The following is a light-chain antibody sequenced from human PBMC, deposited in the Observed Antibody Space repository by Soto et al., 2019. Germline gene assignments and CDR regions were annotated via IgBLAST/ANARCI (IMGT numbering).Light chain of an antibody. CDR2: DVS. V-gene: IGLV2-11*01. CDR3: CSNAGSYSWV. CDR1: SSVVGAYNY. J-gene: IGLJ2*01. Sequence: QSVLTQPRSVSVSPGQSVTISCTGTSSVVGAYNYVSWYQQHPGKIPKLLIFDVSIRHSGVPDRFSGSKSGNTASLTISGLQAEDEADYYCCSNAGSYSWVFGGGTELTVL.